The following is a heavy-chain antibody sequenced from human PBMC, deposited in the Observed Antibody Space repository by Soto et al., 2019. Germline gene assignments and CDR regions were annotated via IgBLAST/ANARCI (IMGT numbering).Heavy chain of an antibody. V-gene: IGHV3-33*01. D-gene: IGHD1-26*01. Sequence: GGSLRLSCIASGFLISSPGIHWVRQTPGKGLDWVAAVWGDGDGSERRYADSVKGRFTISRDNSKNTVHLQMNGLRAEDTAMYYCARDLGASPFDYWGRGTLVTVSS. CDR2: VWGDGDGSER. CDR3: ARDLGASPFDY. J-gene: IGHJ4*02. CDR1: GFLISSPG.